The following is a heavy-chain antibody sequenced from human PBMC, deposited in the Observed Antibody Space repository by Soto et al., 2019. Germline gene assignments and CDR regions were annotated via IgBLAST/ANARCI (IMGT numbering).Heavy chain of an antibody. V-gene: IGHV1-58*01. J-gene: IGHJ4*02. CDR1: GFTFTSSA. CDR2: IVVGSGNT. CDR3: AAPSIAARRGGLDY. Sequence: QMQLVQSGPEVKKPGTSVKVSCKASGFTFTSSAVQWVRQARGQRLEWIGWIVVGSGNTNYAQKFQERVTITRDMYTSTAYMELSSLRSEDTAVYYCAAPSIAARRGGLDYWGQGTLVTVSS. D-gene: IGHD6-6*01.